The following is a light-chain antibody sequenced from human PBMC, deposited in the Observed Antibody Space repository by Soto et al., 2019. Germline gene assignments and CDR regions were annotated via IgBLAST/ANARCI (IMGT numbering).Light chain of an antibody. CDR3: QQYDKSPLT. Sequence: EIVLTQSPGTLSLSPGERATLSCRASQSVSNSHLAWHQQKPGQAPRLLIFGVSSRAAGIPDRFSGSGSGTGFTLTISRLEPEDYAVYYCQQYDKSPLTFGGGTKVEIK. V-gene: IGKV3-20*01. CDR1: QSVSNSH. J-gene: IGKJ4*01. CDR2: GVS.